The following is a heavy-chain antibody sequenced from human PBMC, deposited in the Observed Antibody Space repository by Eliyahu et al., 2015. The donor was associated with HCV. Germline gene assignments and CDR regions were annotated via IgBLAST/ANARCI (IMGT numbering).Heavy chain of an antibody. D-gene: IGHD2-2*01. CDR3: ARVGVVPAHYYYYGMDV. CDR2: INPSGGST. V-gene: IGHV1-46*03. J-gene: IGHJ6*02. CDR1: GYTFTSYY. Sequence: QVQLVQSGAEVKKPGASVKVSCKASGYTFTSYYMHWVRQAPGQGLEWMGIINPSGGSTSYAQKFQGRVTMTRDTSTSTVYMELSSLRSEDTAVYYCARVGVVPAHYYYYGMDVWGQGTTVTVSS.